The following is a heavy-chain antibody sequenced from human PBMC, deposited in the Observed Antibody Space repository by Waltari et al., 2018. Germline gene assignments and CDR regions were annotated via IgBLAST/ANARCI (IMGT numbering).Heavy chain of an antibody. J-gene: IGHJ4*02. CDR3: ARREVTAAGTVFLGY. CDR1: GYSFTSYW. D-gene: IGHD6-13*01. V-gene: IGHV5-51*01. Sequence: EVPLVQSGAEVKKPGESLKISCKGSGYSFTSYWIGWVRQMPGKGMEWMGIIYPGDSDPRYGPSFQGQVTISADKSISTAYLQWSSRKASDTAMDYCARREVTAAGTVFLGYWGQGTLVTVSS. CDR2: IYPGDSDP.